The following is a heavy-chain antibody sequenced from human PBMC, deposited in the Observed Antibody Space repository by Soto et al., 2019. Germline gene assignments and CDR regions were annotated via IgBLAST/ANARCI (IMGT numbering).Heavy chain of an antibody. J-gene: IGHJ4*02. CDR2: ISSTTNYI. V-gene: IGHV3-21*06. D-gene: IGHD5-18*01. CDR1: GFTFTRYS. CDR3: ARESEDSTSNFDY. Sequence: GGSLRLSCAASGFTFTRYSMNWVRQAPGKGLEWVSSISSTTNYIYYGDSMKGRFTISRDNTKNSLYLEMNSLRAEDTAVYYCARESEDSTSNFDYWGQGXXVTXSS.